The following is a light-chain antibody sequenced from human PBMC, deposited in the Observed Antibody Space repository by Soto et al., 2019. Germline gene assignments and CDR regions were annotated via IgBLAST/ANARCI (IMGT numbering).Light chain of an antibody. Sequence: MQMTQSPSSLSASVGDRATITCRASQGISNGLSWYQQKPGQAPTLLIYAASSLQSEVPSRFSVSGSGTDFTLTISRLKTEDFATYYCLQEYNYPWTFGQGTKVDIK. J-gene: IGKJ1*01. CDR2: AAS. V-gene: IGKV1-6*01. CDR3: LQEYNYPWT. CDR1: QGISNG.